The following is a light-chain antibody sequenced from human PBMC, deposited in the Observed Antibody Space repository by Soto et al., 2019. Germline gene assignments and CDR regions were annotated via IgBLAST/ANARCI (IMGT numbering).Light chain of an antibody. Sequence: DIQMTQSPSTVSASVGDSVTITCRASQSITTWLAWYQQRPGKAPKLLIYKASTLKSGVPSRFSGSGSGTEFTLTISSLQPDDFATYYCQHYNSYRTCGQGTRLE. V-gene: IGKV1-5*03. CDR2: KAS. J-gene: IGKJ5*01. CDR1: QSITTW. CDR3: QHYNSYRT.